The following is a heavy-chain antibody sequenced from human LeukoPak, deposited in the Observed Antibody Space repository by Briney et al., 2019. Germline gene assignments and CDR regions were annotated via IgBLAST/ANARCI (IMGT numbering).Heavy chain of an antibody. CDR1: GGSISSYY. CDR2: IYTSGST. V-gene: IGHV4-4*07. D-gene: IGHD3-16*01. CDR3: ATVGGAFDI. J-gene: IGHJ3*02. Sequence: SETLSLTCKVSGGSISSYYWNWIRQPAGKGLEWIGRIYTSGSTHYNPSLKSRVTMSVDRSKNQFSLNLTSATAADTAVYYCATVGGAFDIWGQGTMVTVSS.